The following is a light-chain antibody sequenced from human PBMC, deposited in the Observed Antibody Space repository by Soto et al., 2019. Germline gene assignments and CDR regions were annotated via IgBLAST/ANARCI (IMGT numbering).Light chain of an antibody. CDR1: QSVSSS. J-gene: IGKJ2*01. Sequence: EIVLTQSPGTLSLSPGERASLSCRASQSVSSSLAWYQQKPGKAHRLLISDTSNRAPGIPTRFSGSGSGTDFTITISSIEPEDFALYYGQKRSNWPPLYSFGQGTKVDIK. CDR2: DTS. CDR3: QKRSNWPPLYS. V-gene: IGKV3-11*01.